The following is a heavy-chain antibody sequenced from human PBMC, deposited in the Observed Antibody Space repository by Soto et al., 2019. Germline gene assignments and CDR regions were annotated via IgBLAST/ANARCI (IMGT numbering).Heavy chain of an antibody. Sequence: GGSLRLSCAASGFTFSSYAMSWVRQAPGKGLEWVSAISGSGGSTYYADSVKGRFTISRDNSKNTLYLQMNSLRAEDTAVYYCARSIAAAGSVGYYYYGMDVWGQGTTVTVSS. CDR3: ARSIAAAGSVGYYYYGMDV. J-gene: IGHJ6*02. CDR1: GFTFSSYA. CDR2: ISGSGGST. V-gene: IGHV3-23*01. D-gene: IGHD6-13*01.